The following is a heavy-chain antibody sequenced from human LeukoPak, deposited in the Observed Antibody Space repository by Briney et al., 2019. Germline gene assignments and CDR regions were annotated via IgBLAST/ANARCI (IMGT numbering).Heavy chain of an antibody. Sequence: PGGSLRLSCAASGFTFSSYSMNWVRQAPGEGLEWVSSISSTGTYIYYADSVKGRFTMSRDNAKNSLYLQMNSLRAEDTAVYYCAKPGGGSWEWGSYYFDYWGQGTLVAVSS. D-gene: IGHD1-14*01. V-gene: IGHV3-21*01. J-gene: IGHJ4*02. CDR3: AKPGGGSWEWGSYYFDY. CDR2: ISSTGTYI. CDR1: GFTFSSYS.